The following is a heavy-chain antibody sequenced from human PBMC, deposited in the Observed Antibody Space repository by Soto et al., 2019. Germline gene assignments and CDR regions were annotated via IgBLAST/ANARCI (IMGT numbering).Heavy chain of an antibody. D-gene: IGHD6-6*01. CDR3: VKDVRSSSSNWFDP. V-gene: IGHV3-64D*06. CDR2: ISSNGGST. Sequence: GGSLRLSCSTSVFTFSIYAMPWVRQAPGKGLEYVSAISSNGGSTYYADSVKGRFTISRDNSKNTLYLQMSSLRAEDTAVYYSVKDVRSSSSNWFDPWGQGTLVTVSS. J-gene: IGHJ5*02. CDR1: VFTFSIYA.